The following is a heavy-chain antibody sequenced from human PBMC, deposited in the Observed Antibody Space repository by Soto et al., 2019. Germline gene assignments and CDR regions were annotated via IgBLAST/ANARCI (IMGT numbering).Heavy chain of an antibody. CDR3: ARIGGIAAAGYDY. CDR1: GGTFSSYA. CDR2: IIPIFGTA. D-gene: IGHD6-13*01. J-gene: IGHJ4*02. Sequence: GASVKVSCKASGGTFSSYAISWVRQASGQGLEWMGGIIPIFGTANYAQKFQGRVTITADESTSTAYMELSSLRSEDTAVYYCARIGGIAAAGYDYWGQGTLVTVSS. V-gene: IGHV1-69*13.